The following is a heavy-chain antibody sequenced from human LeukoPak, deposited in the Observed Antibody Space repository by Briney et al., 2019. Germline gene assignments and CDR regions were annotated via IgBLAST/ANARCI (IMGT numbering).Heavy chain of an antibody. CDR3: ARDTYYYDSSGYYQIDH. J-gene: IGHJ4*02. CDR1: GGSISSGSYY. Sequence: PSETLSLTCTVSGGSISSGSYYWSWIRQAAGKGLESFGRINTSGSTNYNPSLERRVTISVDTSKNQFSLKLSSVTAADTAVYYCARDTYYYDSSGYYQIDHWGQGTLVTVPS. CDR2: INTSGST. V-gene: IGHV4-61*02. D-gene: IGHD3-22*01.